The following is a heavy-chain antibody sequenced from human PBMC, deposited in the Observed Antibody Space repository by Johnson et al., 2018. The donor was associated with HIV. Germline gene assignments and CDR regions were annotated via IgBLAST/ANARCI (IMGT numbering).Heavy chain of an antibody. CDR2: ISYDGSNK. J-gene: IGHJ3*02. D-gene: IGHD4-23*01. V-gene: IGHV3-30*04. CDR1: GFTFSSYA. CDR3: ARGDGGNYDAFDI. Sequence: QVQLVESGGGVVQPGRSLRLSCEASGFTFSSYAVHWVRQAPGKGLEWVALISYDGSNKYYADSVKGRFTISRDTSKNTLYLQMNSLRAEDTAVYYCARGDGGNYDAFDIWGQGTMVTVSS.